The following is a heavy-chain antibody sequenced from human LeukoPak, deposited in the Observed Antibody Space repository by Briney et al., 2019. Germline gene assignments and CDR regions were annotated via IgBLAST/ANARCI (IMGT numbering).Heavy chain of an antibody. J-gene: IGHJ4*02. CDR3: ARDSGSYCFN. V-gene: IGHV4-30-4*08. CDR1: GGSTNSGDYY. Sequence: SETLSLTCTVSGGSTNSGDYYWSWIRQPPGKGLEWIGYIYYSGSTYYNPSLKSRVTISVDTSKNQFSLKLSSVTAADTAVYYCARDSGSYCFNWGQGTLVTVSS. CDR2: IYYSGST. D-gene: IGHD1-26*01.